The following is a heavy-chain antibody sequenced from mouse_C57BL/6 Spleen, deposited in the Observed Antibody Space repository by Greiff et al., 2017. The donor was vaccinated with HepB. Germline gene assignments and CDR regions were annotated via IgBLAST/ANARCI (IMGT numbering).Heavy chain of an antibody. Sequence: QVHVKQPGAELVKPGASVKLSCKATGYTFTGYWIEWVKQRPGHGLEWIGEILPGSGSTNYNETFKGKATFTADTSSNTAYMQLSSLTTEDSAIYYCARGSDYFAYWGQGTLVTVSA. D-gene: IGHD2-4*01. V-gene: IGHV1-9*01. CDR1: GYTFTGYW. J-gene: IGHJ3*01. CDR3: ARGSDYFAY. CDR2: ILPGSGST.